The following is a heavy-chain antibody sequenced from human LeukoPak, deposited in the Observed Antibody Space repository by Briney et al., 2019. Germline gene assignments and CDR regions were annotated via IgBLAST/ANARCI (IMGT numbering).Heavy chain of an antibody. V-gene: IGHV5-51*01. D-gene: IGHD5-18*01. Sequence: GESLQISCKGSGSRFTSYWIGWVRQMPGKGLEWMGIIYPGDSDTRFSPSFQGQVTISADKSISTAYLQWSSLKASDTAMSYCARTMVTSLDHYYYGMDVWGQGTTVTVSS. CDR2: IYPGDSDT. J-gene: IGHJ6*02. CDR3: ARTMVTSLDHYYYGMDV. CDR1: GSRFTSYW.